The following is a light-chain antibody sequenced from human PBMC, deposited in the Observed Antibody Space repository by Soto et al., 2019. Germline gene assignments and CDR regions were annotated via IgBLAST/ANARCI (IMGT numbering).Light chain of an antibody. J-gene: IGLJ3*02. V-gene: IGLV2-14*01. CDR3: YSHARKV. CDR1: SSDVGTYKY. Sequence: QSALTQPASVSGSPGQSITISCTGTSSDVGTYKYVSWYQQYPGKAPKLMIYEVSNRPSGVSNRFSGSKSGNTASLTISGLQAEDDAAYYCYSHARKVFGGGPRLTVL. CDR2: EVS.